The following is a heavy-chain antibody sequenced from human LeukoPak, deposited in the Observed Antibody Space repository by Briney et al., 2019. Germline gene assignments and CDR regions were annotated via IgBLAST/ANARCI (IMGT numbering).Heavy chain of an antibody. CDR2: IKSDGSST. CDR1: GFTFSSYW. CDR3: ARGYCTGGGSCSRGY. V-gene: IGHV3-74*01. Sequence: PGGSLRLSCTASGFTFSSYWMHWVRQAPGKGLVWVSHIKSDGSSTNYADSVKGRFTISTDNAKNTLYLEMNSLRAEDTAVYYCARGYCTGGGSCSRGYWGQGTLVTVSS. D-gene: IGHD2-8*02. J-gene: IGHJ4*02.